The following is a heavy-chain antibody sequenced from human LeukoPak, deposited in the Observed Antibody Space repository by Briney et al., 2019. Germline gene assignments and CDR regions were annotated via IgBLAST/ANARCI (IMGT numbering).Heavy chain of an antibody. CDR1: GGSISSYY. J-gene: IGHJ4*02. CDR2: IYYSEST. CDR3: ARGGTTGRYYFDY. D-gene: IGHD4-17*01. V-gene: IGHV4-59*01. Sequence: TASETLSLTCTVSGGSISSYYWSWLRQPPGKGLEWIGYIYYSESTNYNPSLKSRVTISVDTSKNQFSLKLSSVTAADTAVYYCARGGTTGRYYFDYRGQGTLVTVSS.